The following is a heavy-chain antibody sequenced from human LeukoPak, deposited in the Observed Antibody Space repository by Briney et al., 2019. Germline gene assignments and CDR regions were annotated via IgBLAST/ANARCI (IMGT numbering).Heavy chain of an antibody. CDR1: GGTFSSYA. J-gene: IGHJ4*02. V-gene: IGHV1-69*06. D-gene: IGHD3-22*01. Sequence: SVKVSCKAFGGTFSSYALSWVRQAPERGLEWMGRIIAMFDTAGYTQRFKDRLTFTADKSTGTAYMELNSLRSDDTATYYCVRDFDTSGPQKDYFDFWGQGTLVIVSS. CDR2: IIAMFDTA. CDR3: VRDFDTSGPQKDYFDF.